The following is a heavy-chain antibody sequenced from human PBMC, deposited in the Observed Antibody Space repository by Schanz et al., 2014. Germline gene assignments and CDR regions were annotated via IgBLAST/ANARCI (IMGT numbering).Heavy chain of an antibody. D-gene: IGHD2-8*01. Sequence: QVQLVESGGGMVQPGRSLRLSCAASGFTFSSYGMHWVRQAPGKGLEWVAIISLDGSNQYYADSVKGRFTISRDAAKDSLFLQMTSLRADDTAVYFCAREYASTWFESNVMAGRIDNWGQGTLVTVSS. CDR2: ISLDGSNQ. CDR3: AREYASTWFESNVMAGRIDN. J-gene: IGHJ4*02. V-gene: IGHV3-30*03. CDR1: GFTFSSYG.